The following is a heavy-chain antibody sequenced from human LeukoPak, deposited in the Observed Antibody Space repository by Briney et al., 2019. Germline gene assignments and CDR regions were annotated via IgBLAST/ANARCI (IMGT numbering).Heavy chain of an antibody. V-gene: IGHV3-21*01. CDR2: ISSSSSYI. J-gene: IGHJ4*02. CDR1: GFTFSSYA. D-gene: IGHD4-17*01. Sequence: PGGSLRLSCAASGFTFSSYAMSWVRQAPGKGLEWVSSISSSSSYIYYADSVKGRFTISRDNAKNSLYPQMNSLRADDTAVYYCARDLHGDYVNYWGQGTLVTVSS. CDR3: ARDLHGDYVNY.